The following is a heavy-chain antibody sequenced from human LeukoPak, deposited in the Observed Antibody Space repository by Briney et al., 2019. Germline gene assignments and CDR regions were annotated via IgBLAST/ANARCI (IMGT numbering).Heavy chain of an antibody. CDR1: GGSVSSGSYY. CDR2: IYYSGST. Sequence: SETLSLTCTVSGGSVSSGSYYWSWLRQPPGKGLEWIGYIYYSGSTNYHPSLKSRVTISVDTSKNQFSLKLSSVTAADTAVYYCARSPNYYYYGMDVWGKGTTVTVSS. J-gene: IGHJ6*04. V-gene: IGHV4-61*01. CDR3: ARSPNYYYYGMDV.